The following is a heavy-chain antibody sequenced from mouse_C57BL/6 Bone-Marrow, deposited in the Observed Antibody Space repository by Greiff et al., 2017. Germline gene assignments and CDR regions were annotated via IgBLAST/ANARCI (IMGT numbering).Heavy chain of an antibody. CDR2: IYPGDGDT. D-gene: IGHD1-1*01. J-gene: IGHJ1*03. CDR3: ARFTTVVVPSWYFDV. CDR1: GYAFSSYW. V-gene: IGHV1-80*01. Sequence: QVQLQQSGAELVKPGASVKISCKASGYAFSSYWMNWVKQRPGKGLEWIGQIYPGDGDTNYNGKFKGKATLTADKSSSTAYMQLSSLTSEDSAVYFCARFTTVVVPSWYFDVWGTGTTVTVSS.